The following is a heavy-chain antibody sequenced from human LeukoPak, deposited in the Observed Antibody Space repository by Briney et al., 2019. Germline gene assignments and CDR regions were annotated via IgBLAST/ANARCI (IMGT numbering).Heavy chain of an antibody. CDR1: GYTFTGYF. CDR3: ASLGYCSSTSCYSGGPTGGDYYYYYMDV. CDR2: INPNSGGT. V-gene: IGHV1-2*02. D-gene: IGHD2-2*02. Sequence: ASVKVSCKASGYTFTGYFMHWVRQAPGQGPEWMGWINPNSGGTKDAQKFQGRVTMTRDTSISTAYMELISWRAGDTAVYYCASLGYCSSTSCYSGGPTGGDYYYYYMDVWGKGTTVTVSS. J-gene: IGHJ6*03.